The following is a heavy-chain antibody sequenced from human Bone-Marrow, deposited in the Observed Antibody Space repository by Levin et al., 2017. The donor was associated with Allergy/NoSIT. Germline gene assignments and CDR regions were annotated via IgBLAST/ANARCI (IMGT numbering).Heavy chain of an antibody. J-gene: IGHJ6*02. V-gene: IGHV3-23*01. Sequence: PGGSLRLSCAASGFIFSRYGMSWARQAPGKGLEWVSAISGSGTSTYYADSVKGRFTISKDISKNTLDLQLSSLRAEDTAVYYCAKGLYDTLDYYGFDVWGQGTTVTVSS. D-gene: IGHD2-2*02. CDR3: AKGLYDTLDYYGFDV. CDR1: GFIFSRYG. CDR2: ISGSGTST.